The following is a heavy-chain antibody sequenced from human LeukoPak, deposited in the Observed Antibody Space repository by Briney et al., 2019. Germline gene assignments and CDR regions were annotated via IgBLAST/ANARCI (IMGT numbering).Heavy chain of an antibody. CDR1: GFTFNKYW. Sequence: GGSLRLSCVASGFTFNKYWMSWVRQAPGKGLEWVANIKQDGSDKSYLDSVKGRSTISRDNAKNSLYLQMNSLRAEDTAVYYCAREDFDDLTGLSGDAFDFWGQGTMVTVSS. CDR3: AREDFDDLTGLSGDAFDF. J-gene: IGHJ3*01. V-gene: IGHV3-7*01. CDR2: IKQDGSDK. D-gene: IGHD3-9*01.